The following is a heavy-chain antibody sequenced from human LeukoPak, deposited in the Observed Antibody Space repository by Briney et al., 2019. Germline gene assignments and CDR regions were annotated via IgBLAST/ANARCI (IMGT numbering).Heavy chain of an antibody. D-gene: IGHD3-9*01. CDR2: ISSSSSTI. CDR3: ARDRLRYSDPYYMDV. CDR1: GFTFSSYS. V-gene: IGHV3-48*01. Sequence: GGSLRLSCAASGFTFSSYSMNWVRQAPGKGLEWVSYISSSSSTIYYADSVKGRFTISRDNAKNSLYLQMNSLRAEDTAVCYCARDRLRYSDPYYMDVWGKGTTVTVSS. J-gene: IGHJ6*03.